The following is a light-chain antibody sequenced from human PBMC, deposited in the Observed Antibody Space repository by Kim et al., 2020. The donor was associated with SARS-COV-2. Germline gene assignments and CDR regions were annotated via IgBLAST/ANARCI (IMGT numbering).Light chain of an antibody. CDR3: QQYYSTPPS. CDR2: WAS. V-gene: IGKV4-1*01. J-gene: IGKJ2*03. CDR1: QIVLYNSNNKNY. Sequence: DIVMTQSPDSLAVSLGERATINCKSSQIVLYNSNNKNYLAWYQQKPGQPPKLLIYWASIRESGVSDRFSGSGSETDFTLTISSLQAEDVAVYYCQQYYSTPPSFGQGTKLEI.